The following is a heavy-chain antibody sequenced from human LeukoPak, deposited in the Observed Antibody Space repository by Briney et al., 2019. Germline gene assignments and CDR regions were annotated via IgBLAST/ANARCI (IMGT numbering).Heavy chain of an antibody. CDR3: ARGVGPLYSSSSLPSARNWFDP. CDR1: GFTFSSYG. D-gene: IGHD6-6*01. V-gene: IGHV3-30*03. J-gene: IGHJ5*02. CDR2: ISYDGSNK. Sequence: PGRSLRLSCAASGFTFSSYGMHWVRQAPGKGLEWVAVISYDGSNKYYADSVKGRFTISRDNSKNTLYLQMNSLRAEDTAVYYCARGVGPLYSSSSLPSARNWFDPWGQGTLVTVSS.